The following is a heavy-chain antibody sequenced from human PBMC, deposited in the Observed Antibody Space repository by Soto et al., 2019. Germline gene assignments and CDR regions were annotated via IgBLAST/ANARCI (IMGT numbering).Heavy chain of an antibody. D-gene: IGHD6-13*01. Sequence: QLQLQESGPGLVKPSETLSLTCTVSGGSISSSSYYWGWIRQPPGKGLEWIGSIYYSGSTYYNPSLKSRVTISVDTSNKQFSQKLSSVTAATTAVYYCAGLPEIEAAFGHGYWGQGTLVTVSS. J-gene: IGHJ4*02. V-gene: IGHV4-39*01. CDR3: AGLPEIEAAFGHGY. CDR2: IYYSGST. CDR1: GGSISSSSYY.